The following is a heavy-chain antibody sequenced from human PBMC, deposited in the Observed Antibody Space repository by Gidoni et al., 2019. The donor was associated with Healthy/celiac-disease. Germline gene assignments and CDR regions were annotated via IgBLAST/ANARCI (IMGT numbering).Heavy chain of an antibody. D-gene: IGHD3-10*01. CDR1: GFTLDDYA. CDR2: ISWNSGSI. CDR3: AKDYGSGSYYAYYYYMDV. J-gene: IGHJ6*03. V-gene: IGHV3-9*01. Sequence: EVQLVESGGGLVQPGRSLRLSCAASGFTLDDYAMHWVRPAPGKGLEWVSGISWNSGSIGYADSVKGRFTISRDNAKNSLYLQMNSLRAEDTALYYCAKDYGSGSYYAYYYYMDVWGKGTTVTVSS.